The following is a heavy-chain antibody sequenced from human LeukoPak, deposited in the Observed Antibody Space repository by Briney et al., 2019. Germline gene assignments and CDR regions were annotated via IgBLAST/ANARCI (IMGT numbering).Heavy chain of an antibody. D-gene: IGHD2-15*01. CDR3: ARDYSGAFDY. CDR2: ISWNSGSI. J-gene: IGHJ4*02. Sequence: GGSLRLSCAASGFTFDDYAMHWVRQAPGKGLEWVSGISWNSGSIGYADSVKGRFTISRDNAKNSLYLQMNSLRAEDTALYYCARDYSGAFDYWGQGTLVTVSS. V-gene: IGHV3-9*01. CDR1: GFTFDDYA.